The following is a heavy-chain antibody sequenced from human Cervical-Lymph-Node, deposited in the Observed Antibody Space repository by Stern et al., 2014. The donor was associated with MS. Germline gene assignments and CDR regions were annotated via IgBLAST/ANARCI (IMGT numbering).Heavy chain of an antibody. CDR2: ISTDTGGA. J-gene: IGHJ4*02. Sequence: VQLVESGAEVKKPGASVKVSCKASGYSFTAYFIHWVRQAPGQGLEWMDWISTDTGGANYAQRFQGRVTMTRDTSISTTYMELSRLRSDDTAVYYCARDRGSHSDYWGQGTLVTVSS. V-gene: IGHV1-2*02. CDR3: ARDRGSHSDY. D-gene: IGHD1-26*01. CDR1: GYSFTAYF.